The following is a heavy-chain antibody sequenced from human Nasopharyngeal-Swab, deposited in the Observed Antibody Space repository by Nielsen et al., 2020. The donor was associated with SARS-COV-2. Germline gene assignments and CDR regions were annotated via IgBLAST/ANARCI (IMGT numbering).Heavy chain of an antibody. V-gene: IGHV4-59*01. CDR3: ARGPDAAGTYYYYYYYMDV. CDR2: IYYSGST. J-gene: IGHJ6*03. D-gene: IGHD6-13*01. CDR1: GGSISSYY. Sequence: SETLSLTCTVSGGSISSYYWSWIRQPPGKGLEWIGYIYYSGSTNYNPSLKSRVTISVDTSKNQFSLKLSSVTAADTAVYHCARGPDAAGTYYYYYYYMDVWGKGTTVTVSS.